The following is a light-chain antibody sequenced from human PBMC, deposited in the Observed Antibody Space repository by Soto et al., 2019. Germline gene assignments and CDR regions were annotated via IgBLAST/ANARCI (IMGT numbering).Light chain of an antibody. J-gene: IGKJ1*01. CDR1: QSISSW. Sequence: DIEMTQSPATLSVSVGERVTITCRASQSISSWLAWYQQKPGQAPKLLIYIASTLESGIPSRFSGSGSGTDFTRTISSVEPEVYASYYCQQYLTWTFGQGTKVDNK. V-gene: IGKV1-5*03. CDR2: IAS. CDR3: QQYLTWT.